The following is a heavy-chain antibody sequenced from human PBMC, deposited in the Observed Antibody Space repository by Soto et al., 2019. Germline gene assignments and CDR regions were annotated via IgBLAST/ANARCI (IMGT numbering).Heavy chain of an antibody. CDR2: IYPGDSDT. V-gene: IGHV5-51*01. CDR1: DYTFAAYW. J-gene: IGHJ6*02. Sequence: PVASLTISCKVSDYTFAAYWIGWVRQMPGKGLEWMGIIYPGDSDTRYSPSFQGQVTISADKSISTAYLQWSSLKASDTAMYYCARAYSYGDYYYYGMDVWGQGTTVTVSS. CDR3: ARAYSYGDYYYYGMDV. D-gene: IGHD5-18*01.